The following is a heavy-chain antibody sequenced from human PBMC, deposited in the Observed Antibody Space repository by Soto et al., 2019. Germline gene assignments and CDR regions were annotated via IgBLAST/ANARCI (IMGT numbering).Heavy chain of an antibody. V-gene: IGHV3-9*01. CDR2: LNWNSVTA. Sequence: GGSLRLSCAASGFNFGDYAMHRVRQTPGKGLEWVSGLNWNSVTAGYGDSVKGRFSISRENGKYALYLQMTSLRPEDTDLYYCVKDISGAYSGPNYEAWGQGT. D-gene: IGHD1-26*01. CDR3: VKDISGAYSGPNYEA. J-gene: IGHJ4*02. CDR1: GFNFGDYA.